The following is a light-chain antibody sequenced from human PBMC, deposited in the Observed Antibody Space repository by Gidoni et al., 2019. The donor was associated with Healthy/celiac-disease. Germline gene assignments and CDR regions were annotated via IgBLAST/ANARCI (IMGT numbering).Light chain of an antibody. CDR3: QQSYSTPKT. V-gene: IGKV1-39*01. CDR1: QSISSY. Sequence: DIQMTQSPSSLSASVGDRVNITCRASQSISSYLNWYQQKPGKAPKLLIYAASSLQSGVPSRFSGSGAGTDFTLTISSLQPEDFATYDCQQSYSTPKTFXQXTRLEIK. J-gene: IGKJ5*01. CDR2: AAS.